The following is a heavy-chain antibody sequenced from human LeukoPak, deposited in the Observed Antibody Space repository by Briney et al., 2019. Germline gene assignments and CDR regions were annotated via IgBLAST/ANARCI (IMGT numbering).Heavy chain of an antibody. CDR3: ARVPIAARRRGFDY. CDR1: GGSFIVYY. D-gene: IGHD6-6*01. J-gene: IGHJ4*02. Sequence: PSETLSRTCAVYGGSFIVYYWSWFRQPPLPRLSLIGEINHSGSTNYNPSLKSRVTISVDTSKNQFSLKLSSVTAADTAVYYCARVPIAARRRGFDYWGQGTLVTVSS. V-gene: IGHV4-34*01. CDR2: INHSGST.